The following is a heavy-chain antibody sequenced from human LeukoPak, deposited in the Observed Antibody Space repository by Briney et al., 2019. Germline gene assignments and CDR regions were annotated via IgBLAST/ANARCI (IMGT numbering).Heavy chain of an antibody. Sequence: ASVKVSCQASGSTFTVYYMHWVRQAPGQGLEWMGWINPNSGGTNYAQKFQGRVTMTRDTSISTDYMELSRLRSDDTAVYYCARDDFWSGYGLYYFDYWGQGTLVTVSS. D-gene: IGHD3-3*01. V-gene: IGHV1-2*02. CDR2: INPNSGGT. CDR3: ARDDFWSGYGLYYFDY. J-gene: IGHJ4*02. CDR1: GSTFTVYY.